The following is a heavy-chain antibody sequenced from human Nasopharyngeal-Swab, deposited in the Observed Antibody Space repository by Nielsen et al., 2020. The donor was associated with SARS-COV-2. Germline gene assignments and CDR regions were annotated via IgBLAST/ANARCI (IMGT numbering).Heavy chain of an antibody. CDR3: AKDFEGYYYYMDV. J-gene: IGHJ6*03. Sequence: GGSLRLSCAASGFTFDDYAMHWVRQAPGKGLEWVSGISWNSGSIGYADSVKGRFTISRDNAKNSLYLRMNSLRAEDTALYYCAKDFEGYYYYMDVWGKGTTVTVSS. CDR2: ISWNSGSI. V-gene: IGHV3-9*01. CDR1: GFTFDDYA.